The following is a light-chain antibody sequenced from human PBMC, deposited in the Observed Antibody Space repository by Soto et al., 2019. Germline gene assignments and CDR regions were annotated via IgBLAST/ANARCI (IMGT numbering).Light chain of an antibody. CDR1: SSDVGGFDF. V-gene: IGLV2-11*01. CDR2: DVS. Sequence: QSALTQPRSVSRSPGQSVAISCTATSSDVGGFDFVSWYQQHPGKAPKLVIYDVSKRPSGVPDRFSGSRSGDTASLTISGLQAEDEADYYCCLYTASYSVFGGGTKVTVL. J-gene: IGLJ3*02. CDR3: CLYTASYSV.